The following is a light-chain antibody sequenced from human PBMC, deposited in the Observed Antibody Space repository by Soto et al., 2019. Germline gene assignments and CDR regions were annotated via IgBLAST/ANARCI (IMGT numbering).Light chain of an antibody. Sequence: DIQLTQSPSFLSASVGDRLTITCRASQDIRSSLAWYQQKPGKAPNLLIYTVSTLQSGVPSMFSGSRSGTEFTLTISSLQPKDFATYYCKQFNSSPFTFGGGTKVEI. V-gene: IGKV1-9*01. CDR2: TVS. J-gene: IGKJ4*01. CDR3: KQFNSSPFT. CDR1: QDIRSS.